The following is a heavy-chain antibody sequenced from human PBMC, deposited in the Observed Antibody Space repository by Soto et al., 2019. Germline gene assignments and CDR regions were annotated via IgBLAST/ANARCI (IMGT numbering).Heavy chain of an antibody. V-gene: IGHV3-9*01. CDR3: AKDTSSGWYYFDY. CDR1: GFTFDNYA. CDR2: ISWNSGNI. J-gene: IGHJ4*02. D-gene: IGHD6-19*01. Sequence: EVQLVESGGGLVQPGRSLRLSCAASGFTFDNYAMHWVRQAPGKGLEWVSGISWNSGNIGYADSVKGRFTISRDNARSSLYLQINSLRAEDTASYYCAKDTSSGWYYFDYWGRGTLVTVSS.